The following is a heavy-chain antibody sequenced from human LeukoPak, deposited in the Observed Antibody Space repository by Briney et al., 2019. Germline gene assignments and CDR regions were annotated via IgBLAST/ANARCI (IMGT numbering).Heavy chain of an antibody. Sequence: SETLSLTCAVYGGSFSGYYWSWIRQPPGKGLEWIGEINHSGSTNYNPSLKSRVTISVDTSKNQFSLKLSSVTAADTAVYYCARGAHLFCVTPIDYWGQGTLVTVSS. D-gene: IGHD4-23*01. V-gene: IGHV4-34*01. CDR2: INHSGST. J-gene: IGHJ4*02. CDR3: ARGAHLFCVTPIDY. CDR1: GGSFSGYY.